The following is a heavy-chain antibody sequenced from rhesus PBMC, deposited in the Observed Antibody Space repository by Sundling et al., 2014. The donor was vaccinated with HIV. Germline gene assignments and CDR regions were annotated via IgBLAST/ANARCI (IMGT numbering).Heavy chain of an antibody. V-gene: IGHV3-59*01. J-gene: IGHJ6*01. D-gene: IGHD2-27*01. CDR2: ISYTGGST. Sequence: EVQLVESGGGLAKPGGSLRLSCAASGFSFSDYYMHWVRQAPGKGLEWVSGISYTGGSTYYADSVKGRFTISRENAKNTLYLQMDSLRAEDTAVYYCARDEGYCSGTYCYGGVYYYGLDSWGQGVVVTVSS. CDR1: GFSFSDYY. CDR3: ARDEGYCSGTYCYGGVYYYGLDS.